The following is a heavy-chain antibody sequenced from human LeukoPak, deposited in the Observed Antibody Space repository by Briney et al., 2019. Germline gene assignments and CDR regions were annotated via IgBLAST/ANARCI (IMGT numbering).Heavy chain of an antibody. CDR3: ARQGHYDILTESQTPFDY. J-gene: IGHJ4*02. CDR1: GYSFTSYW. V-gene: IGHV5-51*01. D-gene: IGHD3-9*01. Sequence: GESLKISCKGSGYSFTSYWISWVRQMPGKGLEWMGIIYPGDSDTRYSPSFQGQVTISADKSISTAYLQWSSLKASDTAMYYCARQGHYDILTESQTPFDYWGQGILVTVSS. CDR2: IYPGDSDT.